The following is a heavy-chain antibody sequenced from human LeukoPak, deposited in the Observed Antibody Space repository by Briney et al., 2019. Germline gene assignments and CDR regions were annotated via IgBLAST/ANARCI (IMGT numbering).Heavy chain of an antibody. CDR1: GFTFNDSG. CDR3: ATFPSGSYSAY. J-gene: IGHJ4*02. CDR2: IRSKADSYAT. V-gene: IGHV3-73*01. D-gene: IGHD1-26*01. Sequence: GGSLRLSCAASGFTFNDSGMHWVRQASGKGLEWVGHIRSKADSYATVYAASVKGRFTITRDDSENTAYLQMNSLKTEDTAVYYCATFPSGSYSAYWGQGTLVTVSS.